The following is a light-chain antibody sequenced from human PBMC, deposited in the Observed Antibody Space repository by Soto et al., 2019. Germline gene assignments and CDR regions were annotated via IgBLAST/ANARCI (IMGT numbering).Light chain of an antibody. CDR3: QQADTFPFT. J-gene: IGKJ3*01. CDR1: QDISAL. Sequence: DIQMTQSPSSMSASVGDRVTITCRASQDISALLAWYQQKPGKAPKLLIYAASTLHSGVPSRFSGSESGAEFTLTISSLQPDDFATYYCQQADTFPFTFGPGTRVDIK. CDR2: AAS. V-gene: IGKV1-12*01.